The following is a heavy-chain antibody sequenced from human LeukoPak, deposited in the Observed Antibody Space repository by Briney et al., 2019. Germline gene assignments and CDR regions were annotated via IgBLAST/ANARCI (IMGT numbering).Heavy chain of an antibody. Sequence: GGSLRLSCAASGFTFSSYGMHWVRQAPGKGLEWVAVISYDGSNKYYADSAKGRFTISRDNSKNTLYLQMNSLRAEDTAVYYRAKAPIAAAGYFQHWGQGTLVTVSS. D-gene: IGHD6-13*01. CDR3: AKAPIAAAGYFQH. CDR2: ISYDGSNK. J-gene: IGHJ1*01. CDR1: GFTFSSYG. V-gene: IGHV3-30*18.